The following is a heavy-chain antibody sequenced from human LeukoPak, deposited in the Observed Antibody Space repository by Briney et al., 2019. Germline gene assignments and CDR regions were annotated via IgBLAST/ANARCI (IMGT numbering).Heavy chain of an antibody. CDR3: AGGFCRGGSCLYEASDI. CDR1: RFTFSNYA. Sequence: GGSLRLSCAASRFTFSNYAMSWVRQAPGKGLEWVSGISGSGDKVYYADSVKGRFSISRDNSKNTLYLQMNSLRADDTALYYCAGGFCRGGSCLYEASDIWGQGTMVTVSS. D-gene: IGHD2-15*01. V-gene: IGHV3-23*01. CDR2: ISGSGDKV. J-gene: IGHJ3*02.